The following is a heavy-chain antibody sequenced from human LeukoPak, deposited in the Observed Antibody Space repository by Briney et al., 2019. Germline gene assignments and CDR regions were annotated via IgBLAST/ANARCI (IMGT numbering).Heavy chain of an antibody. J-gene: IGHJ4*02. D-gene: IGHD1-20*01. CDR2: ISASGNT. V-gene: IGHV4-4*09. CDR1: GDSISSSY. Sequence: PSETLSLTCTVSGDSISSSYWNWIRQTPGKGLEWIGYISASGNTNYSPSLKSRIIISVDMSKNQFSLKLSSVTAADTAVYYCARLIPGTTGLRKNYFDYWGQGTLVTVSS. CDR3: ARLIPGTTGLRKNYFDY.